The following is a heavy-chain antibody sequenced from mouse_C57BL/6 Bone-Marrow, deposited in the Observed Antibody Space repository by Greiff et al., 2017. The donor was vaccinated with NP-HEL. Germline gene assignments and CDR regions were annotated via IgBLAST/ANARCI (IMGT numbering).Heavy chain of an antibody. V-gene: IGHV5-12*01. CDR1: GFTFSDYY. J-gene: IGHJ1*03. CDR2: ISNGGGST. D-gene: IGHD3-3*01. CDR3: AREGKGYFDV. Sequence: EVKLMESGGGLVQPGGSLKLSCAASGFTFSDYYMYWVRQTPEKRLEWVAYISNGGGSTHYPDNVKGRFTISRDNAKNTLYLQMSRLKSEDTAMYYCAREGKGYFDVWGTGTTVTVSS.